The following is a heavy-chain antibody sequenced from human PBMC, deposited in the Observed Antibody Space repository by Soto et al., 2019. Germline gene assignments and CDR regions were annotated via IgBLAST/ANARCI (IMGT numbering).Heavy chain of an antibody. Sequence: QVQLMQSGAEVKKPGASVKVSCKASGDTFTEYYIHWVRQAPGQGLEWMGTVNPSGGHTTYAQHSMGRVTMTRDTSTSTLYMELTGLTAEDTAVYYCARGGHVVVVTAALDYWGQGTLVTVSS. V-gene: IGHV1-46*01. D-gene: IGHD2-21*02. J-gene: IGHJ4*02. CDR3: ARGGHVVVVTAALDY. CDR2: VNPSGGHT. CDR1: GDTFTEYY.